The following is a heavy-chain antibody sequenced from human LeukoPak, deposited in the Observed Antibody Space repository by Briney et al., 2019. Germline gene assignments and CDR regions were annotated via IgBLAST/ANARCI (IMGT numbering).Heavy chain of an antibody. CDR1: GYTFTSYG. CDR2: ISAYNGTT. J-gene: IGHJ4*02. V-gene: IGHV1-18*01. CDR3: ARDAEDYDSSGYYVLLFDY. Sequence: ASVKVSCKASGYTFTSYGISWVRQAPGQGLEWMGWISAYNGTTNYAQKLQGRVTMTTDTSTSTAYMELRSLRSDDTAVYYCARDAEDYDSSGYYVLLFDYWGQGTLVTVSS. D-gene: IGHD3-22*01.